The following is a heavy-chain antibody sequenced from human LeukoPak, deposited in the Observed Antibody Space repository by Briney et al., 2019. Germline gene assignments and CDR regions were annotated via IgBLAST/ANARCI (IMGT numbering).Heavy chain of an antibody. D-gene: IGHD1-14*01. CDR3: TPRLRRLTSFAS. CDR1: GFTFSDYY. Sequence: PGGSLRLSCAASGFTFSDYYMNWVRQAPGKGLEWVGFIRSEAYGGTTQYAASVKGRFTISRDDSKSIAYLQMNSLKTEDTAVNYCTPRLRRLTSFASGGQGTLVTV. CDR2: IRSEAYGGTT. V-gene: IGHV3-49*04. J-gene: IGHJ4*02.